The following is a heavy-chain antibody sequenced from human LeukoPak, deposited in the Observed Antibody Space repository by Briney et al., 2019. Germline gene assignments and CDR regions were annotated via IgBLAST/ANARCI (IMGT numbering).Heavy chain of an antibody. V-gene: IGHV1-2*02. J-gene: IGHJ4*02. Sequence: ASVKVSCKASGYTFTSYDINWVRQATGQGLEWMGWINPNSGGTNYAQKFQGRVTMTRDTSISTAYMELSRLRSDDTAVYYCARDSAPGDTYGLLGIDSWGQGTLVTVSS. CDR3: ARDSAPGDTYGLLGIDS. CDR2: INPNSGGT. D-gene: IGHD5-18*01. CDR1: GYTFTSYD.